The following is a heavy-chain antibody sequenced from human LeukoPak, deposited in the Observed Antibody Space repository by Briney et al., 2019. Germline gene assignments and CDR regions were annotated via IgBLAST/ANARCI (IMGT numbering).Heavy chain of an antibody. Sequence: ASVKVSCKASGYTFTSYGISWVGQAPGQGLEWMGWISAYNGNTNYAQKLQGRVTMTTDTSTSTAYMELRSLRSDDTAVYYCARDPPCSSTSCADYWGQGTLVTVSS. CDR2: ISAYNGNT. J-gene: IGHJ4*02. CDR3: ARDPPCSSTSCADY. V-gene: IGHV1-18*01. D-gene: IGHD2-2*01. CDR1: GYTFTSYG.